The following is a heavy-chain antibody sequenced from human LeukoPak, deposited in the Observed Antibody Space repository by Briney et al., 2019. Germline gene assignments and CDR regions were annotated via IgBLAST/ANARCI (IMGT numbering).Heavy chain of an antibody. CDR2: INHSGST. V-gene: IGHV4-34*01. J-gene: IGHJ4*02. CDR3: ASTQYCSGGSCYTY. CDR1: GGSFSGYY. Sequence: PSETLSLTCAVYGGSFSGYYWSWIRQPPGKGLEWIGEINHSGSTNYNPSPKSRVTISVDTSKNQFSLKLSSVTAADTAVYYCASTQYCSGGSCYTYWGQGTLVTVSS. D-gene: IGHD2-15*01.